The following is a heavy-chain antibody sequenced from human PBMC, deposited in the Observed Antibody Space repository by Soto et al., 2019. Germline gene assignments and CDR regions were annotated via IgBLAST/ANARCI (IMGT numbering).Heavy chain of an antibody. D-gene: IGHD3-22*01. Sequence: ASVKVSCKASGYTFTSYGISWVRQAPGQGLEWMGWISAYNGNTNYAQKLQGRVTMTTDTSTSTAYMELRSLRSDDTAVYYCARDSSGYYLAEYFQHWGQGTLVTGSS. CDR1: GYTFTSYG. CDR2: ISAYNGNT. CDR3: ARDSSGYYLAEYFQH. J-gene: IGHJ1*01. V-gene: IGHV1-18*01.